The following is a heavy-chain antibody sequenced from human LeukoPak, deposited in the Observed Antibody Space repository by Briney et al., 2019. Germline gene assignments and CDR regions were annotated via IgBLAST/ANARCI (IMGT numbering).Heavy chain of an antibody. Sequence: PGGSLRLSCAASGFTVSSNYMSWVRQAPGKGLEWVSVIYGGGSTYYADSVRGRFTISRDTFTNTVNLQMNSLRAEDTAVYYCAKKGYYDGGGYYMYYFDHWGQGTLVTVSS. CDR1: GFTVSSNY. D-gene: IGHD3-22*01. CDR3: AKKGYYDGGGYYMYYFDH. J-gene: IGHJ4*02. CDR2: IYGGGST. V-gene: IGHV3-53*01.